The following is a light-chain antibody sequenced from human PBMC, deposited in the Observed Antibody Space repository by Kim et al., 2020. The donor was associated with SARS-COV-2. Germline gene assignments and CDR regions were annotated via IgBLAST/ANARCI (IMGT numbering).Light chain of an antibody. CDR3: QQSYITPQT. CDR1: QSISSY. Sequence: ASVGDRVTITCRASQSISSYLNWYQLKPGKAPKLLIFAASILQSGVPLRFSGSGSGTDFSLTISSLQPEDFATYYCQQSYITPQTFGQGTKVDLK. J-gene: IGKJ1*01. V-gene: IGKV1-39*01. CDR2: AAS.